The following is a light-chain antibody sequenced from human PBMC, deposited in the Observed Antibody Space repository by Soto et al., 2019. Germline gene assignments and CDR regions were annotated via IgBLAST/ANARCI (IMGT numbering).Light chain of an antibody. Sequence: DIQMPQSPSSLSASVGDRVTITCQASQDISNYLNWYQQKPGKAPKLLIYDASNFETGVPSRFRGCRCVTDFTFTISSLQTEDIPTDDCQPYDNLPYSFGHGTMLDIK. CDR3: QPYDNLPYS. CDR1: QDISNY. J-gene: IGKJ2*01. V-gene: IGKV1-33*01. CDR2: DAS.